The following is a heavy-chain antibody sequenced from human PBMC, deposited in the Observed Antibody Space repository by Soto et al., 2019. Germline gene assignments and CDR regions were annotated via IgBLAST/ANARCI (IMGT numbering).Heavy chain of an antibody. J-gene: IGHJ4*02. Sequence: QITLRESGPTLVKPTQTLTLTCTFSGFSLNTPGVSVTGIRQPPGKALEWLAVIYWDDDKRYSPSLATRLTITRGTSSNQVVLTLTHVDPVDTATYFCGHSSLVVAPSAWDYWGQGALVTVSS. V-gene: IGHV2-5*02. CDR1: GFSLNTPGVS. CDR2: IYWDDDK. D-gene: IGHD2-15*01. CDR3: GHSSLVVAPSAWDY.